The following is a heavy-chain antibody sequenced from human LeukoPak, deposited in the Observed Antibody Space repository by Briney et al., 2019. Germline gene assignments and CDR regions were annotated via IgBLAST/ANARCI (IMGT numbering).Heavy chain of an antibody. V-gene: IGHV3-7*01. CDR1: GLTSSVYW. CDR3: ARDLSPNCDDTSCNDAFDI. J-gene: IGHJ3*02. CDR2: IKEAGHVE. Sequence: PGRSLRLSCAASGLTSSVYWTTWGRHAPGKGLGWVANIKEAGHVEHFLDSLRGRFSISRDNAVTSLYLQMDRPRAEDTAVYYCARDLSPNCDDTSCNDAFDIWGQGTLVTVSS. D-gene: IGHD2-2*01.